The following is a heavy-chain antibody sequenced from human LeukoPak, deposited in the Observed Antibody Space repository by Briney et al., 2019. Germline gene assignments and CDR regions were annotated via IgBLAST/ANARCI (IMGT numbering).Heavy chain of an antibody. V-gene: IGHV3-20*04. Sequence: GGSLRLSCAASGFIFGDYGMSWVRQAPGKGLEWISGISWNGGWTGYADYAKGRFTISRDNAKNSLDLQMNSLRAEDTAFYYCARGLERGYDSRFYFDYWGQGALVSVSS. CDR3: ARGLERGYDSRFYFDY. CDR1: GFIFGDYG. D-gene: IGHD5-12*01. CDR2: ISWNGGWT. J-gene: IGHJ4*02.